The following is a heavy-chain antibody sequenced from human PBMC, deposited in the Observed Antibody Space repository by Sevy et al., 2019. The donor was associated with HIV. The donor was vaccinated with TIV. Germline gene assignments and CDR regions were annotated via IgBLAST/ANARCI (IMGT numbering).Heavy chain of an antibody. Sequence: ASVKVSCKASGGTFSSYAISWVRQAPGQGLEWMGGIIPVFGTANYAQKFQGRVTITADESTSTGDMELSSLRSEDTAVDYCARERTSFTDGYTFDIWGQGTMVTVSS. V-gene: IGHV1-69*13. CDR2: IIPVFGTA. CDR1: GGTFSSYA. CDR3: ARERTSFTDGYTFDI. D-gene: IGHD2-2*02. J-gene: IGHJ3*02.